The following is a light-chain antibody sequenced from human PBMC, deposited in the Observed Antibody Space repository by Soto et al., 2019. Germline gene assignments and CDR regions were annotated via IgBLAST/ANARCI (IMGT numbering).Light chain of an antibody. CDR2: DAS. J-gene: IGKJ2*01. Sequence: DIQMTQSPSSLSASVGDRVTITCRARQSIDSHLSWYQQKPGKAPKLLIYDASSLQSGVPSTFSGGGSGTVFNLNISSLQPEDFATYFCHQSYSIPNTFGQGTKLEIK. CDR1: QSIDSH. V-gene: IGKV1-39*01. CDR3: HQSYSIPNT.